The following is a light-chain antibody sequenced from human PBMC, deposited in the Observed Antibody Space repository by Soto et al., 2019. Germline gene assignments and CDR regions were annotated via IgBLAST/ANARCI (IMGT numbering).Light chain of an antibody. V-gene: IGLV2-14*01. Sequence: QSVLPQPASVSGSPGQPNTIACTGTSSDDGANNFVSWSQHHPGRAHKLIIYEVTIRASGVSNRFSGSKSGNAASLTISGLQAEDEADYYCSSYAARAPYVVGSGAKVTVL. CDR3: SSYAARAPYV. J-gene: IGLJ1*01. CDR2: EVT. CDR1: SSDDGANNF.